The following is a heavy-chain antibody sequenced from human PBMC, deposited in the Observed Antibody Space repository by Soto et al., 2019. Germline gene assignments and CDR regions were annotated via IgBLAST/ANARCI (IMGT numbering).Heavy chain of an antibody. CDR3: AKDRGGGAVVPDY. CDR1: GFSFSSYG. V-gene: IGHV3-33*06. D-gene: IGHD2-21*01. Sequence: QVQLVESGGGVVQPGRSLRLSCAASGFSFSSYGIHWVRQAPGKGLEWVAVIWYDGSHEYYADSVKGRFSISRDNSKSTVYLEMNSLGAGDTAVYYCAKDRGGGAVVPDYWGQGTLVTVSS. J-gene: IGHJ4*02. CDR2: IWYDGSHE.